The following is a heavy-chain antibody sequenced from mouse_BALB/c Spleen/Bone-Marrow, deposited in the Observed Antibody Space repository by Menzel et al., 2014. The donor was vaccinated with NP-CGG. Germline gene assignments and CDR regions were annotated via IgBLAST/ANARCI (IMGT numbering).Heavy chain of an antibody. V-gene: IGHV1-87*01. Sequence: VKLMESGAELARPGASVKLSCKASGYTFTSYWMQWVKQRPEQGLEWIGAIYPGDGDTRYTQKFKGKATLTADKSSSTAYMQLSSLASEDSAVYYCARWLLPFDYWGQGTTLTVSS. CDR2: IYPGDGDT. D-gene: IGHD2-3*01. CDR1: GYTFTSYW. J-gene: IGHJ2*01. CDR3: ARWLLPFDY.